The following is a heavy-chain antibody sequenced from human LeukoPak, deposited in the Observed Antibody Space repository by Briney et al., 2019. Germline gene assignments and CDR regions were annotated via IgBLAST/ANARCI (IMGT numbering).Heavy chain of an antibody. CDR2: IDSNSGGT. D-gene: IGHD3-10*01. Sequence: ASVKVSCKASEYTFTAYYIHWVRQAPGQGLEWMGWIDSNSGGTKYAQKFQGSVTMTRDTSINTAYMELSRLRSDDTAMYYCARAYGSGTNYKDYFDEWGQGTLATVSS. V-gene: IGHV1-2*02. CDR1: EYTFTAYY. J-gene: IGHJ4*02. CDR3: ARAYGSGTNYKDYFDE.